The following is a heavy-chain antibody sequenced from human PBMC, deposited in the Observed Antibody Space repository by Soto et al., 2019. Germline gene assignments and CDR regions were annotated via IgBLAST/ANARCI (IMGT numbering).Heavy chain of an antibody. V-gene: IGHV3-33*01. CDR2: IWYDGSNK. CDR3: ASQFPAWAFDI. D-gene: IGHD2-2*01. Sequence: PGGSLRLSCAASGFTFSSYGMHWVRQAPGKGLEWVAVIWYDGSNKYYADSVKGRFTISRDNSKNTLYLQMNSLRAEDTAVYYCASQFPAWAFDIWGQGTMVTVSS. CDR1: GFTFSSYG. J-gene: IGHJ3*02.